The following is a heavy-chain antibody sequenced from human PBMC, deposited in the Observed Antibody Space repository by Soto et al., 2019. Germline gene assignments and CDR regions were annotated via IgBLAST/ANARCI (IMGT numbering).Heavy chain of an antibody. D-gene: IGHD3-10*01. CDR2: IWYDGSNK. Sequence: GGSLRLSCAASGFTFSSYGMHWVRQAPGKGLEWVAVIWYDGSNKYYADSVKGRFTISRDNSKNTLYLQMNSLRAEDTAVYYCARDGIPTMVRGVIYYYYYYMDVWGKGTTVTVSS. CDR3: ARDGIPTMVRGVIYYYYYYMDV. V-gene: IGHV3-33*01. CDR1: GFTFSSYG. J-gene: IGHJ6*03.